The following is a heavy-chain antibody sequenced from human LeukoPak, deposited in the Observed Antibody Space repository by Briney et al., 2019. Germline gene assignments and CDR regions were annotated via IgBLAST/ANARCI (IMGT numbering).Heavy chain of an antibody. CDR1: GYTFTGYY. Sequence: ASVKVSCKASGYTFTGYYMHWVRQAPGQGLEWMGRINPNSGGTNYTQKFQGRVTMTRDTSISTAYMELSRLRSDDQAVYYLACQPETYYYDSSGSLSGYWGQGTLVTVSS. CDR3: ACQPETYYYDSSGSLSGY. D-gene: IGHD3-22*01. J-gene: IGHJ4*02. V-gene: IGHV1-2*06. CDR2: INPNSGGT.